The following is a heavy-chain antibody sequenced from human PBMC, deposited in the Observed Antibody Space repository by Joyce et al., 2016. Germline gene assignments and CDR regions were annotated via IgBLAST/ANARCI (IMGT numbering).Heavy chain of an antibody. CDR1: GFIFSDYR. CDR2: MDAAGNIV. CDR3: ARVGDGWFDY. Sequence: EVRLVESGGGLVRPGGSLRLSCTASGFIFSDYRMTWARQAPGKGPEFLSFMDAAGNIVHWADPVKGRSTFSRDNAKNSLDMQINDLRVEDTAVYYCARVGDGWFDYWGRGTLVIVSS. V-gene: IGHV3-48*01. J-gene: IGHJ5*01.